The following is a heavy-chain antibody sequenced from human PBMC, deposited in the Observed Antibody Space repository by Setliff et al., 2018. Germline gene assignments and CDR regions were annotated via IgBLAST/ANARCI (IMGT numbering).Heavy chain of an antibody. D-gene: IGHD6-13*01. CDR2: INHRGST. Sequence: PSETLSLTCATYGGTFSDYHWTWIRQSPEKGLEWIGEINHRGSTNYNPSLKSRVTISVDTSKNQFSLKLSSVTASDTAVFYCARLAPWSSSWPDYWGQGTLVTVSS. J-gene: IGHJ4*02. CDR3: ARLAPWSSSWPDY. V-gene: IGHV4-34*01. CDR1: GGTFSDYH.